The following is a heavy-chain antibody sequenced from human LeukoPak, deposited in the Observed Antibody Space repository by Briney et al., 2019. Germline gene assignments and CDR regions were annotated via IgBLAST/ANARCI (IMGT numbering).Heavy chain of an antibody. CDR2: IRYDGNKK. D-gene: IGHD5-24*01. CDR3: AKGDFDC. CDR1: GFTFSSYG. J-gene: IGHJ4*02. V-gene: IGHV3-30*02. Sequence: PGGSLRLSCAVSGFTFSSYGMHWVHQAAGKGLEWGAFIRYDGNKKDYADSVKGRFTISRDNSKNTLFLQLNSLRAEDTAIYYCAKGDFDCGGQGTLVTVSS.